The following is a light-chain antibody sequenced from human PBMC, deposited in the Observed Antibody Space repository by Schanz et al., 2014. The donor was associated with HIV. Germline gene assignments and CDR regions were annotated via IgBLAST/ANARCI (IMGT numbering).Light chain of an antibody. J-gene: IGKJ2*01. CDR3: QQYSDWPPST. Sequence: EIVMTQSPATLSVSPGERATLSCRASQNITTNLAWYQHRPGQAPRLLIYGAFTRATGIPVRFSGRGSGTEFTLTISGLQSEDFALYYCQQYSDWPPSTFGQGTKVEIK. V-gene: IGKV3-15*01. CDR1: QNITTN. CDR2: GAF.